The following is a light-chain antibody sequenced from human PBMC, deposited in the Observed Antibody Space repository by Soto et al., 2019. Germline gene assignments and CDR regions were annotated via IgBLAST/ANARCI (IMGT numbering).Light chain of an antibody. CDR1: SSDVGGYNY. J-gene: IGLJ1*01. CDR2: EVS. V-gene: IGLV2-14*01. CDR3: SSYTSSSTYV. Sequence: QSALTQPASVSGSPGQSITISCTGTSSDVGGYNYVSWYQQHPGKAPKLMIYEVSNRPSGVSNRFSGTKSGNTASLTSSGLKAQDEADYYCSSYTSSSTYVFGTGTKVTVL.